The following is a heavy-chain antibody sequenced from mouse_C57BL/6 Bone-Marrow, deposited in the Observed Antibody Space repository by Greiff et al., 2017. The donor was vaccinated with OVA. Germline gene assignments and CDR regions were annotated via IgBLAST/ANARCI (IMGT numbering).Heavy chain of an antibody. Sequence: VQLQQSGTVLARPGASVKMSCKTSGYTFPSYWMHWVKQRPGQGLEWIGAIYPGNSDTSYNQKFKGKAQLTAVTSARTAYMGRSSLTNEDSAVYYCTRLPIYYYGSSPWFAYWGQGTLVTVSA. CDR2: IYPGNSDT. CDR3: TRLPIYYYGSSPWFAY. J-gene: IGHJ3*01. V-gene: IGHV1-5*01. D-gene: IGHD1-1*01. CDR1: GYTFPSYW.